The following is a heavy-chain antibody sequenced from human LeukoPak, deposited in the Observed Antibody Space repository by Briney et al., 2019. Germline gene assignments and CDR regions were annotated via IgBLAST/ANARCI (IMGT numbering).Heavy chain of an antibody. J-gene: IGHJ3*02. D-gene: IGHD3-22*01. CDR3: ARLLDNDSSGDPDTFDM. CDR1: GGSISSQY. Sequence: PSETLSLTCTVSGGSISSQYWTWIRQPPGKGLEWIGFIYYSGTTRYNPSLQSRVIISVDTFETYFSLKLTSVTAADTAVYYCARLLDNDSSGDPDTFDMWGQGTMVTVSS. CDR2: IYYSGTT. V-gene: IGHV4-59*11.